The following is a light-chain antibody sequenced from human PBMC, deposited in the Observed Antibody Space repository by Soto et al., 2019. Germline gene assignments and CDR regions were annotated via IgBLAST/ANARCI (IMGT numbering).Light chain of an antibody. CDR3: LLYYGGAYV. V-gene: IGLV7-43*01. CDR2: STS. Sequence: QDVVTQEPSLTVSPGGTVTLTCASSTGAVTSGYYPNWFQQKPGQAPRALIYSTSNKQSWTPARFSGSLLGGKAALTLSGVQPEDEAEYYVLLYYGGAYVFGTGTKLTVL. J-gene: IGLJ1*01. CDR1: TGAVTSGYY.